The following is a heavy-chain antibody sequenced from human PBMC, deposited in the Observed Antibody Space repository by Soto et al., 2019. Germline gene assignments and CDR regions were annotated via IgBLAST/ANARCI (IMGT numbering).Heavy chain of an antibody. CDR3: ASAWVQLWPEYYYYGMDV. Sequence: SETLSLTCAVYGGSFSGYYWSWIRQPPGKGLEWIGEINHSGSTNYNPSLKSRVTISVDTSKNQFSLKLSSVTAADTAVYYCASAWVQLWPEYYYYGMDVWGQGTTVTVSS. CDR2: INHSGST. V-gene: IGHV4-34*01. J-gene: IGHJ6*01. CDR1: GGSFSGYY. D-gene: IGHD5-18*01.